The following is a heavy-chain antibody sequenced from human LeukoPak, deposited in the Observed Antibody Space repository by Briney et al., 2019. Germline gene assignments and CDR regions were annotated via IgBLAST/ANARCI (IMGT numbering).Heavy chain of an antibody. CDR1: GGSISSYY. CDR3: ARHQRGNSDAFDI. Sequence: SETLSLTCTVSGGSISSYYWSWIRQPPGKGLEWIGYIYYSGSTNYNPSLKSRVTISVDTSKNQFSLKLSSVTAADTAVYYCARHQRGNSDAFDIWGLGTVVTVSS. V-gene: IGHV4-59*01. D-gene: IGHD4-23*01. CDR2: IYYSGST. J-gene: IGHJ3*02.